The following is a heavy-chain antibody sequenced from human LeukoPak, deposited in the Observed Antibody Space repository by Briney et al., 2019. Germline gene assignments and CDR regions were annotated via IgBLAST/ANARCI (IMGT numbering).Heavy chain of an antibody. D-gene: IGHD3-22*01. J-gene: IGHJ4*02. V-gene: IGHV3-23*01. CDR2: ISGSGANT. CDR1: GFTFSDYY. Sequence: GGSLRLSCAASGFTFSDYYMSWIRQAPGKGLEWVSGISGSGANTYDADSVKGRFTTSRDNSKNTLYLQMNSLRAEDTAVYYCARGLFGNIMDYWGQGILVTVSS. CDR3: ARGLFGNIMDY.